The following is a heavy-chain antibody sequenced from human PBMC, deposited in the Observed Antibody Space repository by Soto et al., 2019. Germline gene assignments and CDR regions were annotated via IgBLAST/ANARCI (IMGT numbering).Heavy chain of an antibody. D-gene: IGHD2-15*01. Sequence: EVQLLESGGDLVQPGGSLRLSCAASGFTFSNYAMSWVRQAPGQGLEWVSLIRGSGGPTNYADSVKGRFTVSRDNSKNMLFLQMNSLRVEDPAGYFLGKRFPGGHQWASGWGQGTLVTVSS. CDR1: GFTFSNYA. CDR2: IRGSGGPT. J-gene: IGHJ4*02. V-gene: IGHV3-23*01. CDR3: GKRFPGGHQWASG.